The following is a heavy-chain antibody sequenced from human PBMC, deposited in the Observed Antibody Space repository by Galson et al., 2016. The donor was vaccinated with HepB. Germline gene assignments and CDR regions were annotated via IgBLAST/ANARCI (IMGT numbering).Heavy chain of an antibody. CDR3: AREPGHCSGGSCYSGGMDV. D-gene: IGHD2-15*01. V-gene: IGHV6-1*01. CDR1: GDSVSSNSAA. Sequence: CAISGDSVSSNSAAWNWIRQSPSRGLEWLGGTYYRSKWYNDYALSVKSRTTINPDTSKNQFSLHLTSVTPEDTAVYYCAREPGHCSGGSCYSGGMDVWGQGTTVTVSS. CDR2: TYYRSKWYN. J-gene: IGHJ6*02.